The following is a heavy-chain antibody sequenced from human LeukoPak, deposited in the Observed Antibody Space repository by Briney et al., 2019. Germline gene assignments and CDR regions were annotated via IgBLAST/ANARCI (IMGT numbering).Heavy chain of an antibody. V-gene: IGHV4-34*01. CDR3: ARYFGAY. J-gene: IGHJ4*02. CDR2: INHSGST. Sequence: SETLSLTCAVYGGSFSGCYWSWIRQPPGKGLEWIGEINHSGSTNYNPSLKSRVTISVDTSKNQFSLKLSSVTAADTAVYYCARYFGAYWGQGTLVTVSS. D-gene: IGHD2-21*01. CDR1: GGSFSGCY.